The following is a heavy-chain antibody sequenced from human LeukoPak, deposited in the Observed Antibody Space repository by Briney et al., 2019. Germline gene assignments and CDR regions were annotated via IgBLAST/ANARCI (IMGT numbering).Heavy chain of an antibody. CDR2: INPSGGST. CDR3: ATVGYGYGPFDY. CDR1: GYTFTSYY. Sequence: GASVKASCKASGYTFTSYYMHWVRQAPGQGLEWMGIINPSGGSTSYAQKFQGRVTMTRDTSTSTVYMELSSLRSEDTAVYYCATVGYGYGPFDYWGQGTLVTVSS. D-gene: IGHD5-18*01. V-gene: IGHV1-46*03. J-gene: IGHJ4*02.